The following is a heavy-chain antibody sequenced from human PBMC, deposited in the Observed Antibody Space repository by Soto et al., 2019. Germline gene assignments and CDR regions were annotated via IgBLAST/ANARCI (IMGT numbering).Heavy chain of an antibody. CDR3: VKDGARDDDFLNGWRHSGMAV. CDR2: ISGSGGST. CDR1: GFTFNNYA. V-gene: IGHV3-23*01. J-gene: IGHJ6*02. D-gene: IGHD3-3*01. Sequence: EVQLLASGGGLVHQGGSLRLSCAASGFTFNNYAMGWVRQAPGKGMEWVSTISGSGGSTYYADSVKGRFTISRDNSKSALYLQMNSLRAADTAVYYCVKDGARDDDFLNGWRHSGMAVWGQGTTVSVSS.